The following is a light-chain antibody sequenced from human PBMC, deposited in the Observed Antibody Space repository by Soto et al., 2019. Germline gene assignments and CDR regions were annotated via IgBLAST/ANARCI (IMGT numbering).Light chain of an antibody. V-gene: IGLV2-23*01. CDR3: CSYAGSSTWV. Sequence: QSALTQPASVSGSPGQSITISCTGTSSDVGSYNFVSWYQQHPGKAPKLMIYEGSKRPSGVSNRFSGSKSGNTASLTISGLQAEDEADYYCCSYAGSSTWVFGGGTKVTFL. CDR1: SSDVGSYNF. J-gene: IGLJ3*02. CDR2: EGS.